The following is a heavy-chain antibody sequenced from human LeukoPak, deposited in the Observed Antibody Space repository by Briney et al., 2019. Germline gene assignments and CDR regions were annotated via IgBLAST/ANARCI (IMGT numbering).Heavy chain of an antibody. J-gene: IGHJ4*02. CDR2: IYRSGST. D-gene: IGHD6-13*01. CDR1: GFTVSTNY. CDR3: ARDPQSSQQLVSY. Sequence: PGGSLRLSCAASGFTVSTNYVSWVRQAPGKGLEWVSVIYRSGSTYYADSVKGRFTISRDDSKNTLYLQMNRLRAEDTAVYYCARDPQSSQQLVSYWGQGTLVTVSS. V-gene: IGHV3-53*01.